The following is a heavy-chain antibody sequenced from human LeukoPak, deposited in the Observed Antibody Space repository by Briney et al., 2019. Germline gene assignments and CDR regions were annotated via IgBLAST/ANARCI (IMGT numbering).Heavy chain of an antibody. CDR3: AKAFGTNGYFQLPIDF. V-gene: IGHV3-23*01. CDR2: ITGTTATGDPP. J-gene: IGHJ4*02. Sequence: GGSLRLSCAASGFTFSNNAMTWVRQAPGKGLECVSAITGTTATGDPPYYADSVKGRFTISRDNSRNTLYLQLNDLRAEDTAIYYCAKAFGTNGYFQLPIDFWGQGTLVTVSS. CDR1: GFTFSNNA. D-gene: IGHD2-8*01.